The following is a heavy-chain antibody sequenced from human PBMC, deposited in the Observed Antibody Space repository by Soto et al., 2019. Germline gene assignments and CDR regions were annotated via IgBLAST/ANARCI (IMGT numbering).Heavy chain of an antibody. CDR2: IYYSGST. D-gene: IGHD3-16*02. Sequence: QVQLQESGPGLVKPSETLSLTCTVSGGSISSYYWSWIRQPPGKGLEWIGDIYYSGSTNYNPSLKSRVTISVDTSKNQFSLKLSSVTAADTAVYYCARHRTYDYIWGSYRYTGDAFDIWGQGTMVTVSS. CDR1: GGSISSYY. J-gene: IGHJ3*02. V-gene: IGHV4-59*08. CDR3: ARHRTYDYIWGSYRYTGDAFDI.